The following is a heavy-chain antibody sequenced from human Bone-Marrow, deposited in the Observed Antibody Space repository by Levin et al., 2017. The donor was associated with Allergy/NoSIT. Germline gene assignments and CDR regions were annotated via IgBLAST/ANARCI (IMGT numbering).Heavy chain of an antibody. D-gene: IGHD3-9*01. CDR1: GFTFSSYA. J-gene: IGHJ4*02. V-gene: IGHV3-23*01. CDR2: ISGSGGST. CDR3: AKDFYRYFDWLFPDY. Sequence: ETLSLTCAASGFTFSSYAMSWVRQAPGKGLEWVSAISGSGGSTYYADSVKGRFTISRDNSKNTLYLQMNSLRAEDTAVYYCAKDFYRYFDWLFPDYWGQGTLVTVSS.